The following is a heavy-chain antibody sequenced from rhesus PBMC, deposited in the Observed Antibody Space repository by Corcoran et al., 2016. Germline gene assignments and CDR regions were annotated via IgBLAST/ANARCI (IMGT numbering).Heavy chain of an antibody. CDR2: INRGLAST. CDR1: GFTFSSYG. J-gene: IGHJ5-1*01. V-gene: IGHV3S5*01. CDR3: ARVYNIWTGYPLDV. Sequence: EVQLVETGGGLVQPGGSLKLSCAASGFTFSSYGLSWVRQPPGKGLELVSAINRGLASTYYAESVNGPVTISRENSKNTLSLQMNSLRAEDTAVYYCARVYNIWTGYPLDVWGPGVRVTVSS. D-gene: IGHD3-3*01.